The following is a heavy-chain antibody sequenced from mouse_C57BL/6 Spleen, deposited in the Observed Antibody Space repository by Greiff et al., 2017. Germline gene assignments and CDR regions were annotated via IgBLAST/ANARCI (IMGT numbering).Heavy chain of an antibody. D-gene: IGHD2-14*01. Sequence: QVQLQQPGAELVMPGASVKLSCKASGYTFTGYWMHWVKQRPGQGLEWIGEIDPSDSYTNYNQKFKGKSTLTVDKSSSTAYMQLSSLTSEDSAVYYCARGVLLWGQGTSVTVSS. V-gene: IGHV1-69*01. J-gene: IGHJ4*01. CDR1: GYTFTGYW. CDR3: ARGVLL. CDR2: IDPSDSYT.